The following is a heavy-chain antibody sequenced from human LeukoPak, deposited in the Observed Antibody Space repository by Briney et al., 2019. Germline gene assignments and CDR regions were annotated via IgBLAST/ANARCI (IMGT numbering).Heavy chain of an antibody. CDR3: ARVLDLSVVGAFDI. J-gene: IGHJ3*02. D-gene: IGHD2-2*01. CDR1: GYTFTGYY. V-gene: IGHV1-2*02. CDR2: INPNSGGT. Sequence: ASVKVSCKASGYTFTGYYMHWVRQAPGQGLEWMGWINPNSGGTNYAQKFQGRVTMTRDTSISTAYMELSRLRSDDTAVYYCARVLDLSVVGAFDIWGQGTMVTVSS.